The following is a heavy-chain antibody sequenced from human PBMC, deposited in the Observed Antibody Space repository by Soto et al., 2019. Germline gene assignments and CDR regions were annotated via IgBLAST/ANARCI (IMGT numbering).Heavy chain of an antibody. D-gene: IGHD4-17*01. CDR1: GYTFTSYG. Sequence: QVQLVQSGAEVKKPGASVKVSCKSSGYTFTSYGISWVRQAPGQGLEWMGWISAYNGNTNYAQKLQGRVTRTTDTSTSTAYMELRSLRSDDTAVYYCPRGSADYPDYVGAFDIWGQGTMVTVSS. J-gene: IGHJ3*02. CDR3: PRGSADYPDYVGAFDI. CDR2: ISAYNGNT. V-gene: IGHV1-18*01.